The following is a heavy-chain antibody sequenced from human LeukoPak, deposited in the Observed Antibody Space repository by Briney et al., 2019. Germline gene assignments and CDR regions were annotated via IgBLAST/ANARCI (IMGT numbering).Heavy chain of an antibody. CDR3: ARSPLRTYCSGGSCYSYNWFDP. D-gene: IGHD2-15*01. CDR1: GYGFTSYW. Sequence: GESLKISCKGSGYGFTSYWIGWVRQMPGKGLEWMGFIYPGDSDTRYSPSFQGQVTISADKSISTAYLQWSSLKASDTAMYYCARSPLRTYCSGGSCYSYNWFDPWGQGTLVTVSS. V-gene: IGHV5-51*01. J-gene: IGHJ5*02. CDR2: IYPGDSDT.